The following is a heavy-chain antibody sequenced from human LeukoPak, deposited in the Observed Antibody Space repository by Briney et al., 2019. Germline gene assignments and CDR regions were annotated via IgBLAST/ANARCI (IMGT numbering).Heavy chain of an antibody. CDR1: GYTFTSYG. D-gene: IGHD6-19*01. Sequence: ASVKVSCKASGYTFTSYGISWVRQAPGQGLEWMGWISAYNGNTNYAQKLQGRVTMTTDTSTSTAYMELRSLRSDDTAVYYCARDYEPYSSGWYYYYWGQGTLVTVSS. CDR3: ARDYEPYSSGWYYYY. J-gene: IGHJ4*02. V-gene: IGHV1-18*01. CDR2: ISAYNGNT.